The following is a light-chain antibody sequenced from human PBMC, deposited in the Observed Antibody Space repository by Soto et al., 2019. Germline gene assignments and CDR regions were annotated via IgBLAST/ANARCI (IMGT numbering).Light chain of an antibody. CDR1: QSISSY. CDR2: AAS. J-gene: IGKJ1*01. V-gene: IGKV1-39*01. Sequence: DIQMTQSPSSLSASVGDRVTITCRASQSISSYLHWYQQKPGKAPKLLIYAASSVQSGVPSRFSGSGSGTDFTLTISSLQHEDFATYYCQQSYSSPKWAFGQGTKVELK. CDR3: QQSYSSPKWA.